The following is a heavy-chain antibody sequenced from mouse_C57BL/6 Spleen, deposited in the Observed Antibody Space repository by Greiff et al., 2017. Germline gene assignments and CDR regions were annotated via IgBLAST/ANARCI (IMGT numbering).Heavy chain of an antibody. D-gene: IGHD4-1*01. V-gene: IGHV1-82*01. CDR2: IYPGDGDT. CDR3: ARGGTGWDY. J-gene: IGHJ2*01. Sequence: VQLQQSGPELVKPGASVKISCKASGYAFSSSWMNWVKQRPGKGLEWIGRIYPGDGDTNYNVKFKGKATLTAAKYSSTAYMRLSSLTSEDSAVYFSARGGTGWDYWGQGTTLTVSS. CDR1: GYAFSSSW.